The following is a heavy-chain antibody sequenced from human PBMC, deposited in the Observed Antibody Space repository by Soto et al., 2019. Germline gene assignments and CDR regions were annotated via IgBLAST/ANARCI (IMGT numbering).Heavy chain of an antibody. Sequence: SETLSLTCSVSGDSPKNHYYAWNRHSPGKGQDWIGNIYDSGSTNYSPALKSRVSMSVDTSKNLFSLKMNSVTAAGTAVYYCAGCSMVPLDYFDFWGQGTVVTVSS. CDR1: GDSPKNHY. V-gene: IGHV4-59*11. CDR3: AGCSMVPLDYFDF. CDR2: IYDSGST. J-gene: IGHJ4*02. D-gene: IGHD3-10*01.